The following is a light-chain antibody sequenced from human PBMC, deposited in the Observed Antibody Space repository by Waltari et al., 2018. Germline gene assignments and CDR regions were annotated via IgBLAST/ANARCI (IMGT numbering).Light chain of an antibody. CDR2: ATS. J-gene: IGKJ3*01. CDR3: QQSYSTPFT. V-gene: IGKV1-39*01. CDR1: QSISSY. Sequence: DIKMTQSPSSLSASVGDRVTITCRASQSISSYVNCFQQKPGKAPKLLIYATSSLQSVVPSMFSGSGSGTDFTLTISSLQPEDFATYYCQQSYSTPFTFGPGTKVDIK.